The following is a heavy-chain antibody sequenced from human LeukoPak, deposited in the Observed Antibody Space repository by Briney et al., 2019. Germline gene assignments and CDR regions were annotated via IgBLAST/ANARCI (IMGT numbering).Heavy chain of an antibody. CDR2: IYYSGST. V-gene: IGHV4-39*01. Sequence: PSETLSLTCTVSGGSISSSSYYWGWIRQPPGKGLEWIGSIYYSGSTYYNPSLKSRVTISVDTSKNQFSLKLSSVTAADTAVYYCARQPQQLSAWFDPWGQGTLVTVSS. CDR3: ARQPQQLSAWFDP. J-gene: IGHJ5*02. CDR1: GGSISSSSYY. D-gene: IGHD6-13*01.